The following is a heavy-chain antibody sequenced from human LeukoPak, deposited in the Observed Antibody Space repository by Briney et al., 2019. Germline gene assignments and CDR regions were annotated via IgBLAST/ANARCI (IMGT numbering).Heavy chain of an antibody. CDR3: ARRLL. V-gene: IGHV3-23*01. D-gene: IGHD2-15*01. CDR1: GFTFSTYA. Sequence: PGGSLRLSCAASGFTFSTYAMSWVRQAPGKGLEWVSAISNSGSSTYYADSVRGRLTISRDNSKNSLYLQMNSLRAEDTAVYYCARRLLWGQGTLVTVSS. CDR2: ISNSGSST. J-gene: IGHJ4*02.